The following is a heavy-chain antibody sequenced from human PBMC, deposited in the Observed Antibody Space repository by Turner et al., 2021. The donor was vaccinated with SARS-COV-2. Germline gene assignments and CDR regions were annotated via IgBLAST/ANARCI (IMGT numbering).Heavy chain of an antibody. CDR2: INTRGDST. D-gene: IGHD5-12*01. CDR3: AKDEGVFTGYGNFDY. Sequence: EVQPLESGGGLVQPGESLRLSCPASGFTFSNYDMSWLRQAPGKGTEWVSSINTRGDSTFFADSVKGRFTISRDNSKKTLFLQMTSLRAEDTAVYYCAKDEGVFTGYGNFDYWGQGTLVTVS. CDR1: GFTFSNYD. J-gene: IGHJ4*02. V-gene: IGHV3-23*01.